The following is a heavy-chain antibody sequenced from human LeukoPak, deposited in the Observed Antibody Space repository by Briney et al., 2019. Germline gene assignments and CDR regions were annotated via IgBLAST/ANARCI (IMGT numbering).Heavy chain of an antibody. D-gene: IGHD3-22*01. V-gene: IGHV4-34*01. CDR2: INHSGNT. CDR1: GGSFSGYY. Sequence: SETLSLTCAVYGGSFSGYYWNWIRQPPGKGREWIGEINHSGNTNYNPSLKSRVTMSVDTSKNQFSLRLSSVTAADTAVYYCARDHNYDSSGYFLYYWGQGTLVTVSS. J-gene: IGHJ4*02. CDR3: ARDHNYDSSGYFLYY.